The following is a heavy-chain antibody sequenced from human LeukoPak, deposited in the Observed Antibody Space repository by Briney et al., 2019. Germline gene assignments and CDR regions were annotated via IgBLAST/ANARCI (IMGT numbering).Heavy chain of an antibody. Sequence: SQTLSLTCAISGDSVFSNSAACNWIRQSPSRGLEWLGRTYYRSKWYNDYAVPVKSRITINPDTSKNQFSLQLNSVTPEGTAVYCCARGITGTTGLYWFDPWGQGTLVTVPS. CDR1: GDSVFSNSAA. D-gene: IGHD1-7*01. CDR2: TYYRSKWYN. V-gene: IGHV6-1*01. CDR3: ARGITGTTGLYWFDP. J-gene: IGHJ5*02.